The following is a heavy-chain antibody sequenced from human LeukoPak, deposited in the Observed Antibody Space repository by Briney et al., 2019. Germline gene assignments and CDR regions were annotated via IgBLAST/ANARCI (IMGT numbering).Heavy chain of an antibody. Sequence: SVKVSCKASGGTFSSYAISWVRQAPGQGLEWMGGIIPIFGTANYAQKFQGRVTITADESTSTAYMELSSLRSEDTAVYYCASGRSGWYYFDYWGQGILVTVSS. CDR2: IIPIFGTA. D-gene: IGHD6-19*01. CDR1: GGTFSSYA. CDR3: ASGRSGWYYFDY. J-gene: IGHJ4*02. V-gene: IGHV1-69*13.